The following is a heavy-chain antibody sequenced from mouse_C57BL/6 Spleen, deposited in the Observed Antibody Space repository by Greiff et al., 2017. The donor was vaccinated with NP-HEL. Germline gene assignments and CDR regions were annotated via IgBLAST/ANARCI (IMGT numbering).Heavy chain of an antibody. CDR3: ASNDGSSYVYYFDY. CDR1: GYTFTGYW. V-gene: IGHV1-9*01. D-gene: IGHD1-1*01. Sequence: QVQLQQSGAELMKPGASVKLSCTATGYTFTGYWIEWVKQRPGHGLEWIGEILPGSGSTNYHEKFKGKATFTADTSSNTAYMQLSSLTTEDSAIYYCASNDGSSYVYYFDYWGQGTTLTVSS. J-gene: IGHJ2*01. CDR2: ILPGSGST.